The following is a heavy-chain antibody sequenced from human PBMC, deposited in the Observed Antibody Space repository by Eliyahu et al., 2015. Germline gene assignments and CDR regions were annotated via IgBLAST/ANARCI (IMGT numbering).Heavy chain of an antibody. CDR1: GGSFSGYY. J-gene: IGHJ3*02. V-gene: IGHV4-34*01. Sequence: QVQLQQWGAGLLKPSETLSLTCAVYGGSFSGYYWSWIRQPPGKGLEWIGEINPRGSTHHNPSLKSRVTISVDTSKNQFSLKLSSVTAADTAVYYCARGRSDAFDIWGQGTMVTVSS. CDR3: ARGRSDAFDI. CDR2: INPRGST.